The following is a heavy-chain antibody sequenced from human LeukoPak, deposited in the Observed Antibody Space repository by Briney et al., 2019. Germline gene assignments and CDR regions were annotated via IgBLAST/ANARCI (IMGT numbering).Heavy chain of an antibody. CDR1: GYTFTGYY. J-gene: IGHJ3*02. V-gene: IGHV1-2*02. Sequence: ASVKVSCKASGYTFTGYYMHWVRQAPGQGLEWMGWINPNSGGTNYAQKFQGRVTMTRDTSISTAYMELSRLRSDDTAVYYCARRSRFLEWSDAFDIWGQGTMVTVSS. CDR2: INPNSGGT. CDR3: ARRSRFLEWSDAFDI. D-gene: IGHD3-3*01.